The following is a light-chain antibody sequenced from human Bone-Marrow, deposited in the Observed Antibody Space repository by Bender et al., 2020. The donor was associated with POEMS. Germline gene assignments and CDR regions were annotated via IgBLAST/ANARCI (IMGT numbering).Light chain of an antibody. Sequence: QSALTQPASVSGSPGQSITISCTGTISDVGSYNFVSWYQQHPGKAPKLMIYEVTKRPSGVSYRFSGSKSGNTASLAISGLQADDEAEYYCCSHAGSSELPVFGTGTRVTVL. V-gene: IGLV2-23*02. CDR2: EVT. CDR1: ISDVGSYNF. J-gene: IGLJ1*01. CDR3: CSHAGSSELPV.